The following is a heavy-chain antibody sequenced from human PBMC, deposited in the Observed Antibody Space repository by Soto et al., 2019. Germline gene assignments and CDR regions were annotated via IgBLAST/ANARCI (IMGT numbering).Heavy chain of an antibody. CDR2: FSTGGDGGAT. CDR3: AKKVNSGSGSQFFDY. J-gene: IGHJ4*02. D-gene: IGHD3-10*01. V-gene: IGHV3-23*01. Sequence: PGGSLRLSCAASGFTFSSFSMSWVRQAPGKGLEWVSGFSTGGDGGATYYADSVKGRFTISRDNSKNTLFLQMNSLRAEDTAIYYCAKKVNSGSGSQFFDYSGQGGLVTVSS. CDR1: GFTFSSFS.